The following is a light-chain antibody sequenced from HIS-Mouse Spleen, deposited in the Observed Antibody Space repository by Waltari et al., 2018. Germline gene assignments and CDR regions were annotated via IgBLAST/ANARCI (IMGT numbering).Light chain of an antibody. Sequence: DIQMTQSPSSLSASVGDRVTITCQASQDISNYLNWYQQKPGKAPKLLIYDASNSETGVPSRFSGSGSGTDFTFTISSLQPEDFATYYCQQLNSYPFTFGPGTKVDIK. CDR2: DAS. J-gene: IGKJ3*01. CDR1: QDISNY. V-gene: IGKV1-33*01. CDR3: QQLNSYPFT.